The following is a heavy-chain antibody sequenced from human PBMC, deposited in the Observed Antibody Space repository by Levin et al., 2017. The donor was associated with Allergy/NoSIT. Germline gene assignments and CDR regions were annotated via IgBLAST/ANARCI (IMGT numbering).Heavy chain of an antibody. D-gene: IGHD3-10*01. CDR3: ARHLGRGYDY. CDR1: GGSISNYY. J-gene: IGHJ4*02. V-gene: IGHV4-59*08. CDR2: IYYSGST. Sequence: PSETLSLTCTVSGGSISNYYWSWIRQPPGKGLEWIGYIYYSGSTNYNPSLKSRVTISVDTSKNQFSLKLSSVTAADTAVYYCARHLGRGYDYWGQGTLVTVSS.